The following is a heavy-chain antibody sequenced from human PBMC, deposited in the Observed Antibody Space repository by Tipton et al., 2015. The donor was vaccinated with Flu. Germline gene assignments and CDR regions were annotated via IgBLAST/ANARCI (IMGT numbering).Heavy chain of an antibody. CDR1: GGSFSGYY. CDR2: INHSGST. Sequence: TLSLTCAVYGGSFSGYYWSWIRQPPGKGLEWIGEINHSGSTNYNPSLKSRVTISVDTSKNQFSLKLSSVTAADTAVYYCSRKRAYIAARNYYYGMDVWGQGTTVTVSS. V-gene: IGHV4-34*01. J-gene: IGHJ6*02. D-gene: IGHD6-6*01. CDR3: SRKRAYIAARNYYYGMDV.